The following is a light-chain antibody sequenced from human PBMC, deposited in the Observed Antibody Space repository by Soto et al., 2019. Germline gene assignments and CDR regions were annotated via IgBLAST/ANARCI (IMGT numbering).Light chain of an antibody. CDR1: SNDIGAYNY. CDR2: EGF. J-gene: IGLJ1*01. V-gene: IGLV2-8*01. CDR3: LSYVGRETGV. Sequence: QSVLTQPPSASGSPGQSVTISCTGTSNDIGAYNYVSWYQHHPGKVPKLLIYEGFRRPSGVPDRFSASKSGNTASLTVSGLQPEDEADYYCLSYVGRETGVFGSGTKVTVL.